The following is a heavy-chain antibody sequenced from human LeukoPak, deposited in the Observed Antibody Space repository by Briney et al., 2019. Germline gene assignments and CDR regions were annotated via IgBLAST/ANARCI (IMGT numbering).Heavy chain of an antibody. V-gene: IGHV3-66*01. D-gene: IGHD2-2*02. J-gene: IGHJ4*02. CDR1: GFTASSNY. Sequence: GGSLRLSCAASGFTASSNYMSWVRQAPGKGLEWVSVIYSGGSTYYADSVKGRFTISRDNSKNTLYLQMNSLRAEDTAVYYCAKGHCSSTSCYNYYGSGSSWGQGTLVTVSS. CDR3: AKGHCSSTSCYNYYGSGSS. CDR2: IYSGGST.